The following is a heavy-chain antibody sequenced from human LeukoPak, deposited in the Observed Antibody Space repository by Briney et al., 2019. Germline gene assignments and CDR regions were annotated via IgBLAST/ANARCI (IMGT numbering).Heavy chain of an antibody. J-gene: IGHJ4*02. CDR1: GGSISSYY. CDR3: AREGNYDFWSGYPFTGLDY. Sequence: SETLSLTCTVSGGSISSYYWSWIRQPAGKGLEWIGRIYTSGSTNYNPSLKSRVTMSVDTSKNQFSLKLSSVTAADTAVYYCAREGNYDFWSGYPFTGLDYWGQGTLVTVSS. D-gene: IGHD3-3*01. V-gene: IGHV4-4*07. CDR2: IYTSGST.